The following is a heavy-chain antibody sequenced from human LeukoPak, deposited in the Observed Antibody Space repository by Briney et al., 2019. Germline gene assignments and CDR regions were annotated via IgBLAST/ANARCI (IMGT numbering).Heavy chain of an antibody. V-gene: IGHV4-31*03. CDR2: IYYSGST. CDR1: GASISSGGYY. Sequence: SQTLSLTCTVSGASISSGGYYWGWIRQHPGKGLEWIGYIYYSGSTYYTPSLKSRVTISVDTSKNQFSLKLSSVTAADTAVYYCAREGYYYDSSGYYENIIDYWGQGTLVTVSS. D-gene: IGHD3-22*01. J-gene: IGHJ4*02. CDR3: AREGYYYDSSGYYENIIDY.